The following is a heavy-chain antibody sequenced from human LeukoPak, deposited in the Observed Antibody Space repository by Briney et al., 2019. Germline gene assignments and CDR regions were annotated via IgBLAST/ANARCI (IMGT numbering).Heavy chain of an antibody. CDR1: GYSFTSYW. CDR2: IYPGDSDT. CDR3: ARYGSFGVVTNAFDY. Sequence: GESLKISCKGSGYSFTSYWIGWVRQMPGKGLEWMGIIYPGDSDTRYSPSFQGQVTISADKSISTAYLQWSSLKASDTAMYYYARYGSFGVVTNAFDYWGQGTLVTVSS. V-gene: IGHV5-51*01. J-gene: IGHJ4*02. D-gene: IGHD3-3*01.